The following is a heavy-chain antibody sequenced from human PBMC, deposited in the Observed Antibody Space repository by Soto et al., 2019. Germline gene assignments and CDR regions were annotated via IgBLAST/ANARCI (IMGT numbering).Heavy chain of an antibody. D-gene: IGHD3-10*01. CDR2: INRHGDTT. J-gene: IGHJ4*02. CDR1: GFGFDEYG. CDR3: ASDQRWGYHHGDAGDS. Sequence: EVYLVEAGGGVVRPGGSLRLSCAASGFGFDEYGMSWVRQGPGKGLEWVSTINRHGDTTAYADSVKGRFTISRDNAKNSLYPHMNGLRAEDTAFYSCASDQRWGYHHGDAGDSWGQGTPVTGSA. V-gene: IGHV3-20*04.